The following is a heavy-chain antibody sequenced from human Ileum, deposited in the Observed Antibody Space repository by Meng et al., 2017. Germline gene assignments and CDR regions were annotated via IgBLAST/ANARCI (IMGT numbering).Heavy chain of an antibody. J-gene: IGHJ3*02. CDR3: VRDSDDNRPPDAYDI. V-gene: IGHV3-23*01. D-gene: IGHD3-22*01. Sequence: GESLKISCAASGFTLSNYAMTWVRQAPGKGLEWVSTISVSGAITWYTDSVNGRFTISRDSSKNTLSLQMNSLRVEDTAVYYGVRDSDDNRPPDAYDIWGQGTTVTVSS. CDR2: ISVSGAIT. CDR1: GFTLSNYA.